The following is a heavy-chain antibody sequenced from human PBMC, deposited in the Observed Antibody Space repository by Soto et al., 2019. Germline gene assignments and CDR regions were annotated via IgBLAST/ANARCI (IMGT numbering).Heavy chain of an antibody. V-gene: IGHV3-53*04. Sequence: GGSLRLSCAASGFTVSSNYMSWVRQAPGKGLEWVSVIYSGGSTYYADSVKGRFTISRHNSKNTLYLQMNSLRAEDTAVYYCATHDYGDSVPLKYWGQGTLVTVSS. J-gene: IGHJ4*02. CDR3: ATHDYGDSVPLKY. D-gene: IGHD4-17*01. CDR2: IYSGGST. CDR1: GFTVSSNY.